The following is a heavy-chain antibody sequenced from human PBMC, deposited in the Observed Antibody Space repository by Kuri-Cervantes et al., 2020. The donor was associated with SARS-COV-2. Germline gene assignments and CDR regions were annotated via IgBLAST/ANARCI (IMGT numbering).Heavy chain of an antibody. D-gene: IGHD4-23*01. V-gene: IGHV1-18*01. CDR1: GYTFTSYG. CDR3: ARDPLTTVVTPRYGMDV. J-gene: IGHJ6*02. Sequence: ASVKVSCKASGYTFTSYGISWVRQAPGQGLEWMGWISAYNGNTNYAQKLQGRVTMTRDTSISTAYVELSRLRSDDTAVYYCARDPLTTVVTPRYGMDVWGQGTTVTVSS. CDR2: ISAYNGNT.